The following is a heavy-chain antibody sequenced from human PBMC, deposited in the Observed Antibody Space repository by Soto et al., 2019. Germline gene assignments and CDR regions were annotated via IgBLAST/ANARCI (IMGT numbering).Heavy chain of an antibody. CDR3: ARLRGGEARWLLDY. J-gene: IGHJ4*02. V-gene: IGHV5-51*01. CDR2: IYPGDSDT. D-gene: IGHD3-10*01. Sequence: GESLKISCKGSGYSFTTYWIGWVRQMPGKGLELMGIIYPGDSDTRYSPSFQGQVTISADKSISTAYLQWSSLKASDTAIYYCARLRGGEARWLLDYWGQGTLVNVSS. CDR1: GYSFTTYW.